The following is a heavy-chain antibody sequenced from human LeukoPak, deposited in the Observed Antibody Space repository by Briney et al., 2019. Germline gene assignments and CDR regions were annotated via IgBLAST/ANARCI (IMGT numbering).Heavy chain of an antibody. CDR1: GGSISSGSYY. V-gene: IGHV4-61*02. D-gene: IGHD2-15*01. CDR2: IYTSGST. CDR3: SSCSGGSCLSGFDP. J-gene: IGHJ5*02. Sequence: PSETLSLTCTVSGGSISSGSYYWSWIRQPAGKGLEWIGRIYTSGSTNYNPSLKSRVTISVDTSKNQFSLKLSSVIAADTAVYYCSSCSGGSCLSGFDPWGQGTLVTVSS.